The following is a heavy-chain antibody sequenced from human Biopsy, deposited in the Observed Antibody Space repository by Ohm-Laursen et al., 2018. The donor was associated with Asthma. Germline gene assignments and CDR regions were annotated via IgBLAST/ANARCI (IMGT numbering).Heavy chain of an antibody. V-gene: IGHV4-39*01. J-gene: IGHJ6*02. D-gene: IGHD6-25*01. CDR3: VRGSSGWHHGPFHYYYGLDV. CDR1: SGSGGYMRSGNYY. Sequence: GTLSLTCSLSSGSGGYMRSGNYYWGWIRQPPGKGLERIGSIYYSGTTYYNPSLESRVTVSADTSKNQFSLKLTSVTAADTAVYYCVRGSSGWHHGPFHYYYGLDVWGQGTTATVSS. CDR2: IYYSGTT.